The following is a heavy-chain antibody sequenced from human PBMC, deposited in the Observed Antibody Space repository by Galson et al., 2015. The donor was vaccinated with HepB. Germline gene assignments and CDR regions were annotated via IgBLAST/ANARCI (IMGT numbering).Heavy chain of an antibody. D-gene: IGHD3-22*01. CDR2: ISGSGGGT. J-gene: IGHJ4*02. V-gene: IGHV3-23*01. Sequence: SLRLSCAASGFTFSSYAMSWVRQAPGKGLEWVSVISGSGGGTYYADSVKGRFTISRDNSRNTLYLQMNSLRAEDTAVYYCAKPHYYDSSVYYYFDYWGQGTLVTVSS. CDR3: AKPHYYDSSVYYYFDY. CDR1: GFTFSSYA.